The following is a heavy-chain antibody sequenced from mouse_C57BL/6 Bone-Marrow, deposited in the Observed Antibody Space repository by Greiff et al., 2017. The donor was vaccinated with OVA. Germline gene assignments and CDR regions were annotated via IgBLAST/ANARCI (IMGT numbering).Heavy chain of an antibody. CDR3: ARRYYGLFDY. CDR2: ISSGSSTI. Sequence: EVKLMESGGGLVKPGGSLKLSCAASGFTFSDYGMHWVRQAPEKGLEWVAYISSGSSTIYYADTVKGRFTISRDNAKNTLFLQMTSLRSEDTAMYYCARRYYGLFDYWGQGTTLTVSS. J-gene: IGHJ2*01. CDR1: GFTFSDYG. V-gene: IGHV5-17*01. D-gene: IGHD1-2*01.